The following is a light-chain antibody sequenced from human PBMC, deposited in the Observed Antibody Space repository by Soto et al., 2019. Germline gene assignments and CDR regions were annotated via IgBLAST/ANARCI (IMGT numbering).Light chain of an antibody. J-gene: IGLJ3*02. CDR2: TNN. CDR3: AGWDDSLNGWV. CDR1: SSNIGTNT. V-gene: IGLV1-44*01. Sequence: QSVLTQPPSASGTPGQRVTISCSGSSSNIGTNTVNWFQQLPGTAPKLLIYTNNLRPSGVPDRFSGSKSGTSASLAISGLQSEDEADYYCAGWDDSLNGWVFGGGTQLTVL.